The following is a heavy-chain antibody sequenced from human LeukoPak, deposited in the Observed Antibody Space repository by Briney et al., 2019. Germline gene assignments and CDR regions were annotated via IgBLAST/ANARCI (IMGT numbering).Heavy chain of an antibody. J-gene: IGHJ4*02. Sequence: SETLSLTCTVSGGSISSSSYYWSWIRQPAGKGLEWIGRIYTSGSTNYNPSLKSRVTMSVDTSKNQFSLKLSSVTAADTAVYYCARDRYYYDSSGYLFDYWGQGTLVTVSS. CDR2: IYTSGST. CDR3: ARDRYYYDSSGYLFDY. V-gene: IGHV4-61*02. D-gene: IGHD3-22*01. CDR1: GGSISSSSYY.